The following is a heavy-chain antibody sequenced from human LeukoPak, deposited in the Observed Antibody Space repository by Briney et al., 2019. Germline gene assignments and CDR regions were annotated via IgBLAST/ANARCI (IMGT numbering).Heavy chain of an antibody. J-gene: IGHJ3*02. CDR3: AKDIKFSGYEPRDAFDI. V-gene: IGHV3-15*01. Sequence: GGSLRLSCAASGFTFSNAWMSWVRQAPGKGLEWVGRIKSKTDGGTTDYAAPVKGRFTISRDDSKNTLYLQMNSLKTEDTAVYYCAKDIKFSGYEPRDAFDIWGQGTMVTVSS. D-gene: IGHD5-12*01. CDR1: GFTFSNAW. CDR2: IKSKTDGGTT.